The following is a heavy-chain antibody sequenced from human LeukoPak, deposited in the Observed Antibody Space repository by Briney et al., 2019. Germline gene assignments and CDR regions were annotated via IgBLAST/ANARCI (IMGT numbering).Heavy chain of an antibody. CDR3: ARGHYYDTSGSRDAFHI. CDR2: IYYSGST. V-gene: IGHV4-59*01. Sequence: SEPLSLTCTVSGGSISSYYWSWIRQPPGRGLEWIGYIYYSGSTNYNPSLKSRVTISVDTSKNQFSLKLSSVTAADTAVYYCARGHYYDTSGSRDAFHIWAQGTMVTVSS. J-gene: IGHJ3*02. D-gene: IGHD3-22*01. CDR1: GGSISSYY.